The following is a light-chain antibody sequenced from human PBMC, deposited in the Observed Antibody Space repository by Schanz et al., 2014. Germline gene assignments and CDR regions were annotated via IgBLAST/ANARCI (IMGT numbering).Light chain of an antibody. V-gene: IGLV2-14*03. J-gene: IGLJ2*01. Sequence: QSALTQPASVSGSPGQSITISCTGTSSDVGGYNSVSWYQQHPGKAPKLMIYDVSDRPSGVSNRFSGSKSGNTASLTISGLQDEDEADYYCCSYADGSTLIFGGGTKLTVL. CDR3: CSYADGSTLI. CDR2: DVS. CDR1: SSDVGGYNS.